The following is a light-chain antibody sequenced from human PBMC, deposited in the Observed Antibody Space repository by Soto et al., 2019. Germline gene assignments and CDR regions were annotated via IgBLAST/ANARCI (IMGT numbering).Light chain of an antibody. CDR2: EDN. J-gene: IGLJ2*01. Sequence: NFMLTQPHSVSESPGKTVTISCTRSSGSIASNYVQWYQQRPGSAPTTVIYEDNQRPSGVPDRLSGSIDSSSNSASLTISGLKTEDEADYDCQSYDSSNHVVFGGGTKVTVL. V-gene: IGLV6-57*04. CDR1: SGSIASNY. CDR3: QSYDSSNHVV.